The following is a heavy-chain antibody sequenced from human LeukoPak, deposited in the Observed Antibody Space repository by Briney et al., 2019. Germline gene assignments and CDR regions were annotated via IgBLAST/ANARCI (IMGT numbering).Heavy chain of an antibody. J-gene: IGHJ4*02. Sequence: TGGSLRLSCATSGFPFSRHWMSWVRQAPEKGLEWVANIKKDGSEKYYVDSVKGRFTISRDNVRNSLYLQMNSLRVEDTAVYYCVRDTGDHSVDYWGQGALVTVSS. V-gene: IGHV3-7*05. D-gene: IGHD1-14*01. CDR2: IKKDGSEK. CDR1: GFPFSRHW. CDR3: VRDTGDHSVDY.